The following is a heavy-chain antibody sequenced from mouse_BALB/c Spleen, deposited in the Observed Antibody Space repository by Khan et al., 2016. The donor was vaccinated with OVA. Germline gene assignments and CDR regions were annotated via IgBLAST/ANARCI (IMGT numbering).Heavy chain of an antibody. CDR2: IRAGGST. Sequence: QVQLQQPGPGLVAPSQSLSITCTVSGFSLTSYGVHWVRQPPGKGLEWLGVIRAGGSTNYNSALMSRLSISKDNSKSQVFLIMNNLQTDDTAVTCCARLENIWGQGTTLTVSS. CDR3: ARLENI. V-gene: IGHV2-9*02. J-gene: IGHJ2*01. D-gene: IGHD1-3*01. CDR1: GFSLTSYG.